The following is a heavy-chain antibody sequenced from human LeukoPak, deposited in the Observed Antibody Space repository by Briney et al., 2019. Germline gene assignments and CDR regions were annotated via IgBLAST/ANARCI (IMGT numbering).Heavy chain of an antibody. Sequence: ASVKVSCKASGYTFTGYYMHWVRQAPGQGLEWMGWINPNSGGTNYAQKFQGRVTMTRDTSISTAYMELSRLRSDDTAVYYCARVPPHDFWSGYYPDYWGQGTLVTVSS. J-gene: IGHJ4*02. CDR2: INPNSGGT. CDR1: GYTFTGYY. CDR3: ARVPPHDFWSGYYPDY. D-gene: IGHD3-3*01. V-gene: IGHV1-2*02.